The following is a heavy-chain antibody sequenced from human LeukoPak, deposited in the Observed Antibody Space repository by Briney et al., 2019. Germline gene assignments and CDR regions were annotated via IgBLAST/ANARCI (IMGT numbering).Heavy chain of an antibody. J-gene: IGHJ6*02. Sequence: PSETLSLTCTVSGGSISSYYWSWIRQPPGKGLEWIGYIYYSGSTNYNPSLKSRVTLSVATSKNQFSLKRSSVTAADTAVYYCARAIPYGMDVWGQGTTVTVSS. CDR3: ARAIPYGMDV. CDR2: IYYSGST. CDR1: GGSISSYY. V-gene: IGHV4-59*08. D-gene: IGHD2-2*02.